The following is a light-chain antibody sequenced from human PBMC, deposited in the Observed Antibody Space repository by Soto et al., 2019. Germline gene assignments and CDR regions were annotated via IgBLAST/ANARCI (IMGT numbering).Light chain of an antibody. V-gene: IGLV1-47*02. CDR1: SSNIGNNC. Sequence: QSVLTQPPSASGTPGQRVTISCSGSSSNIGNNCVSWCQHLPGAAPKLLIYDNCQRPSGVPDRFSGSKSGTSASLAISGLRSEDEADYYCALPWSGVFGGGTQLTVL. CDR3: ALPWSGV. J-gene: IGLJ3*02. CDR2: DNC.